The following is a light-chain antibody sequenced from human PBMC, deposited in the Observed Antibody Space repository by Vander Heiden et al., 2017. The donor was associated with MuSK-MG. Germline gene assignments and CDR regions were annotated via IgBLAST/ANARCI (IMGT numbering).Light chain of an antibody. V-gene: IGLV2-14*03. CDR3: SSYTTTGMWV. J-gene: IGLJ3*02. Sequence: SAPTHPASVSGSRGQSFTISFTDTSSDLGVYNYVPWYQQHPGKAPKLMRDDVTNRPSGVSNRGAGSKSRKTASLNISGLQAEDEAYEYCSSYTTTGMWVFGGGTKLTVL. CDR2: DVT. CDR1: SSDLGVYNY.